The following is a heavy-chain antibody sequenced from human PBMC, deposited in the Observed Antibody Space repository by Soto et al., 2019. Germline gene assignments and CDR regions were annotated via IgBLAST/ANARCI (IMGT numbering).Heavy chain of an antibody. Sequence: EVQLVESGGGLVQPGGSLRLSCTASGFPLSDHTMHWVRQAPGKGLEWVSYISSISTTIYYADSVKGRFTISRDNAKNSLYLHMSSLRAEDTAVFYCTRDAATVKYDFWGQGTLVTVSS. J-gene: IGHJ4*02. D-gene: IGHD5-18*01. V-gene: IGHV3-48*01. CDR2: ISSISTTI. CDR1: GFPLSDHT. CDR3: TRDAATVKYDF.